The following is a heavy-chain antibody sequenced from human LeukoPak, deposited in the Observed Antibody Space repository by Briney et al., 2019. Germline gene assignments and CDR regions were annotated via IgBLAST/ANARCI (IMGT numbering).Heavy chain of an antibody. CDR1: GFTFSSYA. J-gene: IGHJ5*02. Sequence: GSLRLSCAASGFTFSSYAMSWIRQPPGKGLEWIGEINHSGSTNYNPSLKSRVTISVDTSKNQFSLKLTSVTAADTAVYYCARHKGSSWLYYNWFDPWGQGTLVTVSS. D-gene: IGHD6-13*01. V-gene: IGHV4-34*01. CDR2: INHSGST. CDR3: ARHKGSSWLYYNWFDP.